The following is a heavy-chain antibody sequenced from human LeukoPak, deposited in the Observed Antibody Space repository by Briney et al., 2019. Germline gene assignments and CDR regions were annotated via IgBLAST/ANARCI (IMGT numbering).Heavy chain of an antibody. V-gene: IGHV3-21*01. CDR1: GFTFSSYA. CDR3: ARARGSRDCSSTSCYIDY. J-gene: IGHJ4*02. D-gene: IGHD2-2*02. CDR2: ISSSSSYI. Sequence: GGSLRLSCAASGFTFSSYAMHWVRQAPGKGLEWVSSISSSSSYIYYADSVKGRFTISRDNAKNSLYLQMNSLRAEDTAVYYCARARGSRDCSSTSCYIDYWGQGTLVTVSS.